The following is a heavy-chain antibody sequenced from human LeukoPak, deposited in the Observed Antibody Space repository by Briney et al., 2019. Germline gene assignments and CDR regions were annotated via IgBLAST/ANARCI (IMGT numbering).Heavy chain of an antibody. J-gene: IGHJ5*02. Sequence: PSETLSLTCTVSSSSISSYYWSWIRQPPGKGLEWIGYIHYSGSTNYNPSLKSRVSISVETSKNQFSLKLSSVTAADTAVYYCATVKGYSSSWYRARWFDPWGQGTLVTVSS. CDR3: ATVKGYSSSWYRARWFDP. D-gene: IGHD6-13*01. CDR1: SSSISSYY. V-gene: IGHV4-59*12. CDR2: IHYSGST.